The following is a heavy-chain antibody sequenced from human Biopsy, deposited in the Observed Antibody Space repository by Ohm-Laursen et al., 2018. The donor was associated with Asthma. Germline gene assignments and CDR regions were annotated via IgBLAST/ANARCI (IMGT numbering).Heavy chain of an antibody. Sequence: SVKVSCKASGGTLNNYAINWVRQAPGQGLEWMGGIIPIFDTPNYAQRFQGRVTITADESTTTAYMELSSLRSEDTAVYYCVTSGGDYGYFGLDVWGQGTTVTVSS. CDR1: GGTLNNYA. D-gene: IGHD4-17*01. J-gene: IGHJ6*02. CDR3: VTSGGDYGYFGLDV. V-gene: IGHV1-69*13. CDR2: IIPIFDTP.